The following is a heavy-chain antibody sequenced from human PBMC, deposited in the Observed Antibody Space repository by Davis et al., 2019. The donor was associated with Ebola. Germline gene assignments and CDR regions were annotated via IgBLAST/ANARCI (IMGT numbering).Heavy chain of an antibody. CDR3: TRGYGWTDY. CDR1: GFTFSDYY. D-gene: IGHD5-18*01. CDR2: ISSSSSYT. Sequence: GESLKISCAAPGFTFSDYYMSWIRQAPGKGLEWVSYISSSSSYTNYADSVKGRFTISRDNAKNSLYLQMNSLRAEDTAVYYCTRGYGWTDYWGQGTLVTVSS. V-gene: IGHV3-11*05. J-gene: IGHJ4*02.